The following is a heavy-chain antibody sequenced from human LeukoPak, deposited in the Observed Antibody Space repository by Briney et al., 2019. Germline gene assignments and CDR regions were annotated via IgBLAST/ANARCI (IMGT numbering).Heavy chain of an antibody. D-gene: IGHD6-13*01. CDR2: IKQDGSEK. Sequence: PGGSLRLSCAASGFTFSSYWMSWVRQAPGKGLEWVANIKQDGSEKYYVDSVKGRFTISRDNAKNSLYLRMNSLRAEDTAVYYCARLGTGIAAAGTGYFDYWGQGTLVTVSS. CDR1: GFTFSSYW. CDR3: ARLGTGIAAAGTGYFDY. J-gene: IGHJ4*02. V-gene: IGHV3-7*05.